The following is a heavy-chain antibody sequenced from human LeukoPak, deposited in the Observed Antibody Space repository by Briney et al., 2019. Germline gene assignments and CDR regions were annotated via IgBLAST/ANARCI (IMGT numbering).Heavy chain of an antibody. CDR2: ISSSGSTI. Sequence: GGSLRLSCAASGFTFSDYYMSWIRQAPGKGLEWVSYISSSGSTIYYADSVKGRFTISRDNSKNTLYLQMNSLRAEDTAVYYCARGHSSGWYFDYWGQGTLVTVSS. V-gene: IGHV3-11*04. CDR1: GFTFSDYY. D-gene: IGHD6-19*01. CDR3: ARGHSSGWYFDY. J-gene: IGHJ4*02.